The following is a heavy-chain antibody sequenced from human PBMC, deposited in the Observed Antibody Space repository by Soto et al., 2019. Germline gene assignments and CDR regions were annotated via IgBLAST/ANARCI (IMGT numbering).Heavy chain of an antibody. CDR3: AKPTVPFGRIAVAGPFDY. Sequence: QVQLVESGGGVVQPGMSLRLSRVASGFTFSSFGMHGVRQAPGKGLEWVAVISYEGSNKYYADSVKGRFTISRDNSKNTLYLQVNSLRAEDTAVFYCAKPTVPFGRIAVAGPFDYWGQGTLVTVSS. CDR1: GFTFSSFG. J-gene: IGHJ4*02. V-gene: IGHV3-30*18. CDR2: ISYEGSNK. D-gene: IGHD6-19*01.